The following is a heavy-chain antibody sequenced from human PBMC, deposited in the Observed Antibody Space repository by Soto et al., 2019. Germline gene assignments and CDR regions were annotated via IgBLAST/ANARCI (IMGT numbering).Heavy chain of an antibody. CDR2: MNPNSGNT. Sequence: QVQLVQSGAEVKKPGASVKVSCKASGYTFTSYDINWVRQATGQGLEWLGWMNPNSGNTGYAQKFQGRVTMTRNTSISTAYMELSSLRSEHTAVYYCARDAAMAIYYYYYGMDVWGQGTTVTVSS. CDR1: GYTFTSYD. V-gene: IGHV1-8*01. D-gene: IGHD5-18*01. J-gene: IGHJ6*02. CDR3: ARDAAMAIYYYYYGMDV.